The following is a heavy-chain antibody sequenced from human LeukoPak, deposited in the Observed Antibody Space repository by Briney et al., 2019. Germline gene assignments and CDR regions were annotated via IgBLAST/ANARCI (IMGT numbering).Heavy chain of an antibody. J-gene: IGHJ3*02. CDR1: GFTVSSNY. CDR2: IYSGGST. CDR3: ARDSDSSGWCDI. Sequence: GGSLRLSCAASGFTVSSNYMSWVRQAPGKGLEWVSVIYSGGSTYYADSVKGRFTISRDNSKNTLYLQMNSLRVEDTAVYYCARDSDSSGWCDIWGQGTMVTVSS. V-gene: IGHV3-66*01. D-gene: IGHD6-19*01.